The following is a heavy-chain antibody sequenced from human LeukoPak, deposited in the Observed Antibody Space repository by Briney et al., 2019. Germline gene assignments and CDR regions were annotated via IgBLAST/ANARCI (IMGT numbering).Heavy chain of an antibody. J-gene: IGHJ4*02. CDR3: ARLDGGNGSGSYWLDY. CDR1: GGSISSYY. CDR2: IYYSGST. Sequence: SETLSLTCTVSGGSISSYYWSWIRQPPGKGLEWIGYIYYSGSTNYNPSLKSRVTMSVDTSKNQFSVKLTSVTAADTAVYYCARLDGGNGSGSYWLDYWGQGTLVTVSS. V-gene: IGHV4-59*08. D-gene: IGHD3-10*01.